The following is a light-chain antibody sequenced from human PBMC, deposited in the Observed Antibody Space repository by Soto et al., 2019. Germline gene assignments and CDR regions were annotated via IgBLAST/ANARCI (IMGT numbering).Light chain of an antibody. V-gene: IGLV1-51*01. CDR1: SSNIGNNY. CDR2: DNN. Sequence: QSVLTQPPSVSAAPGQTVTISCSGSSSNIGNNYVSWYQQLPGTAPKLLIYDNNKRPSGIPDRFSGSKSGTSATLGITGLQTGDEADYYCGTWDSSLSAGWVVFGGGTKVTVL. CDR3: GTWDSSLSAGWVV. J-gene: IGLJ2*01.